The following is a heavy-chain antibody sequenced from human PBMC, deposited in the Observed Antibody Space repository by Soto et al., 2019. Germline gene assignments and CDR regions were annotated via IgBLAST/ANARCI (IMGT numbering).Heavy chain of an antibody. CDR2: ISRSSTDK. D-gene: IGHD2-2*02. Sequence: GLSLRLSCAAAAFNFSSYSTNWVRQAPGKGLGWVSFISRSSTDKYYTDSLKGRIAISRDTAKNSLYLRLDSLSAEDTAVYYCVRGFHQSYCSGTNSYNNWFHPWGQGTRVTVSS. J-gene: IGHJ5*02. CDR1: AFNFSSYS. V-gene: IGHV3-21*01. CDR3: VRGFHQSYCSGTNSYNNWFHP.